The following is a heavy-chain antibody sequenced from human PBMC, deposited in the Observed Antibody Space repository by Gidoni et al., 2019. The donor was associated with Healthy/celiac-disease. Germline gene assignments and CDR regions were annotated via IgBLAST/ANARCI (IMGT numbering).Heavy chain of an antibody. D-gene: IGHD6-13*01. CDR2: ISWNSGSI. J-gene: IGHJ4*02. CDR3: AKAPSSSWFLYYFDY. CDR1: GFTFDDYA. V-gene: IGHV3-9*01. Sequence: EVQLVESGGGLVQPGRSLRLSCAASGFTFDDYAMHWVRQAPGKGLEWVSGISWNSGSIGYADSVKGRFTISRDNAKNSLYLQMNSLRAEDTALYYCAKAPSSSWFLYYFDYWGQGTLVTVSS.